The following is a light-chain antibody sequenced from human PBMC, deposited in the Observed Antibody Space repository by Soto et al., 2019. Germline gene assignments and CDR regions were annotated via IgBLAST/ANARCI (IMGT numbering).Light chain of an antibody. CDR2: GTS. J-gene: IGKJ4*01. CDR1: QNISRS. V-gene: IGKV3-15*01. CDR3: QQYSQWPLT. Sequence: EIVMTQSPVTLSVSPGERATLSCRASQNISRSLAWYQQKPGQGPSLLIYGTSTRAGGVPARFGGSGSATEFTLTISSLQSEDFAVYYCQQYSQWPLTFGGGTKVDIK.